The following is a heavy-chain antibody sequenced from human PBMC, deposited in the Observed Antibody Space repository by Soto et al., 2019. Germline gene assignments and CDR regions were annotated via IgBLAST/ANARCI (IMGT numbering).Heavy chain of an antibody. V-gene: IGHV3-48*01. CDR1: GFTFSSSN. Sequence: PGGFLRLSCAASGFTFSSSNMNWVRQAPGKGLEWISYITTSSNTIYYADSVRGRFTISRDNAKNSLYLQMNTLRAEDTDVYYCPRLTTMTPGIWGQGTMVTVSS. D-gene: IGHD4-4*01. CDR2: ITTSSNTI. J-gene: IGHJ3*02. CDR3: PRLTTMTPGI.